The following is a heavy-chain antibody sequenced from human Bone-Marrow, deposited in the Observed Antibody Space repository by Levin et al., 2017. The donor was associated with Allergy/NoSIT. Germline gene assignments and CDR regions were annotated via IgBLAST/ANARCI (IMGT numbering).Heavy chain of an antibody. CDR3: ARVFARSSGWYRYD. CDR2: ISSSSTYT. V-gene: IGHV3-11*05. Sequence: GGSLRLSCAASGFTFSDYYMSWIRQAPGKGLEWVSLISSSSTYTKYADSVKGRFTISRDNAKNSLSLQMNSLRAEDTAVYYCARVFARSSGWYRYDWGQGTLVTVSS. J-gene: IGHJ4*02. CDR1: GFTFSDYY. D-gene: IGHD6-19*01.